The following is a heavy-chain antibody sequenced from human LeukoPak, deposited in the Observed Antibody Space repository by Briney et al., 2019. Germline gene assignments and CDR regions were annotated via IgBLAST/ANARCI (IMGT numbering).Heavy chain of an antibody. J-gene: IGHJ4*02. CDR2: INPNSGGT. CDR3: ARDSKRSASGSYLGY. Sequence: ASVRVSCKASGYTFTGYDMHWVRQAPGQGLEWMGCINPNSGGTNYAQKFQGRVTMTRDTSISTAYMELSRLRSDDTAVYYCARDSKRSASGSYLGYGGQGTLVSVSS. V-gene: IGHV1-2*02. CDR1: GYTFTGYD. D-gene: IGHD1-26*01.